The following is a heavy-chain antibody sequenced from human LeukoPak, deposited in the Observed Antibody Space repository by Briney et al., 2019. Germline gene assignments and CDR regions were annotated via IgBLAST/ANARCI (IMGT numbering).Heavy chain of an antibody. D-gene: IGHD6-13*01. J-gene: IGHJ4*02. Sequence: SETLSLTCAVYGGSFSGYYWSWIRQPPGKGLEWIGEINHSGSTNYNPSLKSRVTISVDTSKNQFSLQLNSVTPEDTAVYYCARECIAAAGDFDYWGQGTLVTVSS. CDR2: INHSGST. V-gene: IGHV4-34*01. CDR3: ARECIAAAGDFDY. CDR1: GGSFSGYY.